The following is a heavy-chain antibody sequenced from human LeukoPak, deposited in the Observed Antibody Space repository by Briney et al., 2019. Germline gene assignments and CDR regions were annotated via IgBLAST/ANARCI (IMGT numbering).Heavy chain of an antibody. J-gene: IGHJ6*02. D-gene: IGHD2-2*01. Sequence: GASVKVSCKASGYTFTSYGISWVRQAPGQGLEWMGWISAYNGSTNYAQKLQGRVTMTTDTSTSTAYMELRSLRSDDTAVYCCASASSPYYYYGMDVWGQGTTVTVSS. CDR2: ISAYNGST. V-gene: IGHV1-18*01. CDR1: GYTFTSYG. CDR3: ASASSPYYYYGMDV.